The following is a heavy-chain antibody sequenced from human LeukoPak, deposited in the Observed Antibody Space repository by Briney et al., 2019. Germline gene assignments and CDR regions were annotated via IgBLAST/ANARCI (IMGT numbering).Heavy chain of an antibody. Sequence: GGSLRLSCAASGFTFSSYAMSWVRQAPGKGLEWVSAISGSGGSTYYADSVKGRFTISRDNAKNSLYLQMNSLRVEDTAVYYCAREDHSNYNYWGQGTLVTVSS. J-gene: IGHJ4*02. V-gene: IGHV3-23*01. CDR1: GFTFSSYA. CDR3: AREDHSNYNY. CDR2: ISGSGGST. D-gene: IGHD4-11*01.